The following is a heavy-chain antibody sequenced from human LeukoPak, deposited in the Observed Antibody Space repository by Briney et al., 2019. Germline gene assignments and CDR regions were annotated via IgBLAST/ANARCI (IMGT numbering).Heavy chain of an antibody. CDR2: INTDGSST. Sequence: GRSLRLSCAASRFTLSSYWMHWVRQAPGKGPVWVSRINTDGSSTNYADSVKGRFTISRDNAMNTLYLQMNNLRAEDTAVYYCASRTGVYWGQGTLVSVSS. CDR1: RFTLSSYW. J-gene: IGHJ4*02. CDR3: ASRTGVY. D-gene: IGHD1-14*01. V-gene: IGHV3-74*01.